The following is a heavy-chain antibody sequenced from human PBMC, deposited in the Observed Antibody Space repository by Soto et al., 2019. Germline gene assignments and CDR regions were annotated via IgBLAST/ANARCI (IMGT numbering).Heavy chain of an antibody. J-gene: IGHJ4*02. D-gene: IGHD6-13*01. CDR2: IYYSGNT. Sequence: QVQLQESGPGLVKPSETLSLTCTVSGVSISSYYWSWIRQPPGKGLEWIGYIYYSGNTNYNPSLKSRLTISIDASKNQFSLELRSVTAADSAVYFCARGIGQQLPPLDWGQGTLVTVSS. CDR1: GVSISSYY. V-gene: IGHV4-59*01. CDR3: ARGIGQQLPPLD.